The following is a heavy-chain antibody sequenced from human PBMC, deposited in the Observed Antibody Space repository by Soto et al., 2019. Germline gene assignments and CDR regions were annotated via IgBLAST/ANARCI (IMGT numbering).Heavy chain of an antibody. CDR1: GGSVSSGSYY. CDR3: ARDQRCGGDCRWFDP. D-gene: IGHD2-21*02. CDR2: IYYSGST. Sequence: SETLPLTCTVSGGSVSSGSYYWSWIRQPPGKGLEWIGYIYYSGSTNYNPSLKSRVTISVDTSKNQFSLKLSSVTAADTAVYYCARDQRCGGDCRWFDPWGQGTLVTVSS. J-gene: IGHJ5*02. V-gene: IGHV4-61*01.